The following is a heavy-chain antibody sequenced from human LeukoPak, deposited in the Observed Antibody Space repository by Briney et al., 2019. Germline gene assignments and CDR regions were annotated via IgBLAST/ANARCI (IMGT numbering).Heavy chain of an antibody. V-gene: IGHV1-2*04. J-gene: IGHJ5*02. D-gene: IGHD3-3*01. CDR2: INPNSGGT. CDR3: ARGLSRDYDFWSGHYTNWFDP. CDR1: GYTFTGYY. Sequence: GASVKVSCKASGYTFTGYYMHWVRQAPGQGFEWMGWINPNSGGTNYAQKFQGWVTMTRDTSISTAYMELSRLRSDDTAVYYCARGLSRDYDFWSGHYTNWFDPWGQGTLVTVSS.